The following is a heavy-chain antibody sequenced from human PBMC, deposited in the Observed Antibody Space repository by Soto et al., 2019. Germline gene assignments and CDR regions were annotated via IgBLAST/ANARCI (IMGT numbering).Heavy chain of an antibody. Sequence: PGGSLRLSCAASVFTFDDDAMHWVRQAPGKGLEWVSGISWNSGSIGYADSVKGRFTISRDNAKNSLYLQMNSLRAEDTALYYCAKEIPGYSSGWPSGFDYWGQGTLVTVSS. CDR1: VFTFDDDA. CDR3: AKEIPGYSSGWPSGFDY. V-gene: IGHV3-9*01. CDR2: ISWNSGSI. J-gene: IGHJ4*02. D-gene: IGHD6-19*01.